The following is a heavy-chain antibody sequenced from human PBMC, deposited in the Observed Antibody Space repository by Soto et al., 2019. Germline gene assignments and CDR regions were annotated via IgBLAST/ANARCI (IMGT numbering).Heavy chain of an antibody. Sequence: SSETLSLTCTVSGGSISSGNYYWSWIRQPPGKGLEWIGFISYSGSTYYNLSLKSRVTISVDTSKNQFSLNLNFVTAADTAVYYCATMGTPATGLFYFDYWGQGTLVTVSS. CDR3: ATMGTPATGLFYFDY. CDR1: GGSISSGNYY. CDR2: ISYSGST. J-gene: IGHJ4*02. V-gene: IGHV4-30-4*01. D-gene: IGHD2-15*01.